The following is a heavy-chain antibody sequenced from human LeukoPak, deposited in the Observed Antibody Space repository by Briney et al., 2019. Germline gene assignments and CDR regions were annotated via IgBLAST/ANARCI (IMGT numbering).Heavy chain of an antibody. J-gene: IGHJ5*02. V-gene: IGHV3-48*03. Sequence: PGGSLRLSCVASGLSFKTYEINWVRKAQGKGLEWISYISVGGSDEDYADSVKGRFSISRDNAKNSLFLQMNSLRVEDTAVYYCARDVGFNNGWPAWGQGTLVTVSS. CDR2: ISVGGSDE. D-gene: IGHD6-19*01. CDR1: GLSFKTYE. CDR3: ARDVGFNNGWPA.